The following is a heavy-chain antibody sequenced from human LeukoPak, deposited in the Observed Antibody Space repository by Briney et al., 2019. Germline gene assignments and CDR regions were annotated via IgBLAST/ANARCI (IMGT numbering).Heavy chain of an antibody. Sequence: PGGSLRLSCTASGFTFSTYSMNWVRQAPGKGLEWVSSITSSSSYIFYVDPVKGRFTISRDNAKNSLHLQMDSLRAEDSAVYYCARSATSSSSRINWFDAWGQGTLVTVSS. CDR1: GFTFSTYS. J-gene: IGHJ5*02. CDR3: ARSATSSSSRINWFDA. D-gene: IGHD6-6*01. CDR2: ITSSSSYI. V-gene: IGHV3-21*01.